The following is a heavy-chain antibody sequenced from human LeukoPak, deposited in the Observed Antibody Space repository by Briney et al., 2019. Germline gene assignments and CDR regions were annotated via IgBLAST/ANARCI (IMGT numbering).Heavy chain of an antibody. CDR1: GGSISSGGYS. V-gene: IGHV4-30-2*01. CDR3: ARTDDSSGYYPFDY. CDR2: IYHSGST. J-gene: IGHJ4*02. Sequence: PSETLSLTCAVSGGSISSGGYSWSWIRQPPGKGLEWIGYIYHSGSTYYNPSLKSRVTISVDRSKNQFSLKLSSVTAADTAVYYCARTDDSSGYYPFDYWGQGTLVTVSS. D-gene: IGHD3-22*01.